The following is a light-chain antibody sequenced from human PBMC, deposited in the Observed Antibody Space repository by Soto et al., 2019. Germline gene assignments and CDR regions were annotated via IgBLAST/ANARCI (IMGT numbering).Light chain of an antibody. CDR2: GAS. CDR1: QSVSSSY. V-gene: IGKV3-15*01. CDR3: QQYNKWPPLT. Sequence: EIVLTQSPGTLSLSPGERATLSCRASQSVSSSYLAWYQQKPGQAPRLLIYGASTRATGIPARFSGSGSGTEFTLTISSLQSADFAVYYCQQYNKWPPLTFGGGTKVDNK. J-gene: IGKJ4*01.